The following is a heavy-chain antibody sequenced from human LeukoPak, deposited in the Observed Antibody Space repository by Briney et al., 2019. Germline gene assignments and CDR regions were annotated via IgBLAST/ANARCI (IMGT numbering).Heavy chain of an antibody. J-gene: IGHJ4*02. CDR3: ARQLGYCSSTSCYADKVDY. V-gene: IGHV4-39*01. D-gene: IGHD2-2*01. Sequence: SESLSLTCTVSGGSISSSGYYWGWNRQPPGKGLEWIGSIYYSGSTYYNPSLKSRVTISVDTSKNQFSLKLSSVTAADTAVYYCARQLGYCSSTSCYADKVDYWGQGTLVTVSS. CDR1: GGSISSSGYY. CDR2: IYYSGST.